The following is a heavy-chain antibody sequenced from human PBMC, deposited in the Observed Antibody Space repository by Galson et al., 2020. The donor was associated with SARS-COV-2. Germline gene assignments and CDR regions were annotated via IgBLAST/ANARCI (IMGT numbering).Heavy chain of an antibody. CDR1: GITFRAYG. V-gene: IGHV3-30*03. Sequence: SLKISCTFSGITFRAYGLPWVRQTPGKGLEWVAVISYDGSAKFFADSVKGRFTVIRDNSKNMLYQEMNSLKTEDTAFYYCARDWGQYSSGWYGGADYWGQGALVFVSS. J-gene: IGHJ4*02. CDR2: ISYDGSAK. CDR3: ARDWGQYSSGWYGGADY. D-gene: IGHD6-19*01.